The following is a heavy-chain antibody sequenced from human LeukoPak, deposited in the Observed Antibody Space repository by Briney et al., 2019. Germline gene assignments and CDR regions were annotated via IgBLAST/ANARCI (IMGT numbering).Heavy chain of an antibody. CDR2: ISSSSSTM. CDR3: ARRQWLGDSYYYMDV. J-gene: IGHJ6*03. D-gene: IGHD6-19*01. CDR1: GFTFSSYS. Sequence: GGSLRLSCAASGFTFSSYSMNWVRQAPGKGLEWVSYISSSSSTMYYADSVKGRFTISRDNAKNSLYLQMHTVRDEDTAVYYCARRQWLGDSYYYMDVWGKGTTVIVSS. V-gene: IGHV3-48*02.